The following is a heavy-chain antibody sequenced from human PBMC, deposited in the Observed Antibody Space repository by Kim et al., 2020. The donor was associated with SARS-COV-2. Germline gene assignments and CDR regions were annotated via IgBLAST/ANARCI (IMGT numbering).Heavy chain of an antibody. CDR2: INAGNGDT. J-gene: IGHJ4*02. CDR3: ARSYDSSGYYSHLYYFDY. D-gene: IGHD3-22*01. V-gene: IGHV1-3*01. CDR1: GYAFTSHA. Sequence: ASVKVSCKASGYAFTSHAMHWVRQAPGQRLEWMGWINAGNGDTKCSQKLQGRVTITRDTSASTAYMELSSLRSEDTAVYYCARSYDSSGYYSHLYYFDYWGQGTLVTVSS.